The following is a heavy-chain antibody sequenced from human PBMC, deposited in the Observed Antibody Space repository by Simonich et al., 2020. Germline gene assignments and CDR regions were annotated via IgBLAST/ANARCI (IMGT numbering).Heavy chain of an antibody. CDR1: GFTFSSYW. D-gene: IGHD7-27*01. CDR2: IKQEGSEK. CDR3: ARDGLGTAYYYYMDV. Sequence: EVQLVESGGGLVQPGGSLRLSCAASGFTFSSYWMSWVRQAPGKGLEWVAKIKQEGSEKYYVDSVKGRFTISRDNAENSLYLQMHSLRAEDTAVYYCARDGLGTAYYYYMDVWGKGTTVTVSS. V-gene: IGHV3-7*01. J-gene: IGHJ6*03.